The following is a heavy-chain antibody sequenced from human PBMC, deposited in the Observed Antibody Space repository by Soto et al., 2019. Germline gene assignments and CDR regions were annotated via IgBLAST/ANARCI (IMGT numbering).Heavy chain of an antibody. D-gene: IGHD3-22*01. CDR1: GYSFRYYG. V-gene: IGHV1-18*01. Sequence: QVELVQSGPELRKPGASVKVSCEASGYSFRYYGINWMRQAPGQGLEWMGWINTYTGNRNFAPKFEDRVTMTTATSTNTVYMELRSLRFDDTATYYCASDRLRRYDNSGFYSWGQGIRVTVSS. CDR2: INTYTGNR. J-gene: IGHJ5*02. CDR3: ASDRLRRYDNSGFYS.